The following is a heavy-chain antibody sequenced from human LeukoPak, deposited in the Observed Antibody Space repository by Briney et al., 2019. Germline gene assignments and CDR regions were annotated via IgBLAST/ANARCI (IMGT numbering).Heavy chain of an antibody. CDR3: ARSHGIVVVVAATPGGWFDP. Sequence: GASVKVSCKASGYTFTSYAISWVRQAPGQGLERMGWISADNGNTDYAQRFQGRVTMTTDTSTSTAYMELRSLRSDDTAVYYCARSHGIVVVVAATPGGWFDPWGQGTLVTVSS. J-gene: IGHJ5*02. D-gene: IGHD2-15*01. V-gene: IGHV1-18*01. CDR2: ISADNGNT. CDR1: GYTFTSYA.